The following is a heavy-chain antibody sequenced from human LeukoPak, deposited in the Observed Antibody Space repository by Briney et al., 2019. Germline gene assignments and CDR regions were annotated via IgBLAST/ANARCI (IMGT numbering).Heavy chain of an antibody. CDR2: IYHTGTT. V-gene: IGHV4-59*08. CDR1: GGSISSYY. Sequence: PSETLSLTCTVSGGSISSYYWSWIRQPPGKGLEWIGYIYHTGTTNYSPSLKSRIAMSVDTSKNQFSLKLSSVTAADTAVYYCARQNPAAAGQGLDYWGQGTLVTVSS. CDR3: ARQNPAAAGQGLDY. D-gene: IGHD6-13*01. J-gene: IGHJ4*02.